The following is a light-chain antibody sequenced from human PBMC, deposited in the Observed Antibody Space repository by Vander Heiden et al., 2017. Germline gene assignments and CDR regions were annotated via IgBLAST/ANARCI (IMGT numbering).Light chain of an antibody. V-gene: IGKV1-39*01. J-gene: IGKJ3*01. CDR2: GSS. CDR1: QSIGTS. Sequence: DIQMTQSPSSLSASVGDRVTITCRASQSIGTSLIWYQHQPGTAPKVLISGSSSLQSGVPSRFSGSGSATDFTLTIGGLQPEDLGTYYCQQSHSFPRTFGPGTKLNFK. CDR3: QQSHSFPRT.